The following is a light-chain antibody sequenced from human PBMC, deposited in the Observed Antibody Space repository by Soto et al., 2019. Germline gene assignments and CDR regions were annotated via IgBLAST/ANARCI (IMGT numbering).Light chain of an antibody. CDR1: SNDVGGYNF. CDR3: SSYAGSYTLV. J-gene: IGLJ2*01. CDR2: DVS. Sequence: QSALTQPRSVSGSPGQSVTISCTGTSNDVGGYNFVSWYQQHPGKVPKLFIYDVSRRPSGVPDRFSGSKSGNTASLTISGLQAEDEADYYCSSYAGSYTLVFGGGTKLTVX. V-gene: IGLV2-11*01.